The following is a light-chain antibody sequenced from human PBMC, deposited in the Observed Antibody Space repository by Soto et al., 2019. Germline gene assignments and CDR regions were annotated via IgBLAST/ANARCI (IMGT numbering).Light chain of an antibody. CDR3: QTYDTSLSAYV. Sequence: QSVLAQPPSVSGAPGQGVTSSCTGSSSNFGSGYDVQWYQQLPGRAPKFLISGNNDRPSGLPDRFSASKSGTSASLAITGLQAEDEADYYCQTYDTSLSAYVFGTGTKVTVL. CDR2: GNN. V-gene: IGLV1-40*01. CDR1: SSNFGSGYD. J-gene: IGLJ1*01.